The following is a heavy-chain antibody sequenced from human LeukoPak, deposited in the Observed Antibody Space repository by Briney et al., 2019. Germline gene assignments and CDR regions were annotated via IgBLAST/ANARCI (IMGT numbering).Heavy chain of an antibody. Sequence: SETLSLTCTVSGGSFSSYYWSCIRQPPGKGLEWIGYISYTGNTSHNPSLKSRVTISVDTSKNQFSLKLSSVTAADTAVYYCARLYYGTSGYSTPHLGWFDPWGQGTLVTVSA. D-gene: IGHD3-22*01. V-gene: IGHV4-59*01. CDR2: ISYTGNT. CDR3: ARLYYGTSGYSTPHLGWFDP. J-gene: IGHJ5*02. CDR1: GGSFSSYY.